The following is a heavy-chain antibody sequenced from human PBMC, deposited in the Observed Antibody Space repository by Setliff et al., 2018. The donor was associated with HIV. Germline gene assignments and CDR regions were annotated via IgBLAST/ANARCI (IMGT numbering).Heavy chain of an antibody. CDR2: IYSSGST. CDR1: GGSISSGSYY. J-gene: IGHJ4*02. D-gene: IGHD3-3*01. CDR3: ARQMTIPGVAVTPVDY. Sequence: SETLSLTCTVSGGSISSGSYYWNWIRQPAGKGLEWIGRIYSSGSTNYNPSLKSRRTISVDTSKSQFSLKLTSVTAADTAVYYCARQMTIPGVAVTPVDYWGQGTLVTVSS. V-gene: IGHV4-61*02.